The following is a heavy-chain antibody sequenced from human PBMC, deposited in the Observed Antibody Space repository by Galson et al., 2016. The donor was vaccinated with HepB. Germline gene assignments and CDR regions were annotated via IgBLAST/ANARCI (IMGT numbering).Heavy chain of an antibody. CDR1: GFTFSDYG. V-gene: IGHV3-30*03. CDR2: ISHDATSQ. Sequence: SLRLSCAASGFTFSDYGMHWVRQAAGKGLEWVAVISHDATSQKYADSVKGRFTISRDNSENTLYPQMNSLSREDTAVYYCARPPRHYDFWSGYYPYGMDVWGQGTTVTVSS. CDR3: ARPPRHYDFWSGYYPYGMDV. D-gene: IGHD3-3*01. J-gene: IGHJ6*02.